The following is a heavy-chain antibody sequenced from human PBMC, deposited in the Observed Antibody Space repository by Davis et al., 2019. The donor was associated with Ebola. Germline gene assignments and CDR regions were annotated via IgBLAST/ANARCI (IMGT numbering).Heavy chain of an antibody. Sequence: MPSETLSLTCTVSGGSISSSSFYWGWIRQPPGKGLEWIASIYYSGGTSYNPSLKSRVTISVDTSKNQFSLKLNSVTAADTAVYYCARHTSYGGKTWFDPWGQGTLVTVSS. CDR1: GGSISSSSFY. CDR2: IYYSGGT. V-gene: IGHV4-39*01. D-gene: IGHD4-23*01. CDR3: ARHTSYGGKTWFDP. J-gene: IGHJ5*02.